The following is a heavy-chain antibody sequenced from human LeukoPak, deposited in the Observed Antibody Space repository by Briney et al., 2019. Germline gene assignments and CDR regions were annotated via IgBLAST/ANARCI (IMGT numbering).Heavy chain of an antibody. V-gene: IGHV3-73*01. J-gene: IGHJ4*02. CDR3: TRPRYSYGPDY. CDR2: IRSKANSYAT. Sequence: PGGSLRLSCAASGFTFSGSAMHWVHQASGKGLEWVGRIRSKANSYATAYAASVKGRFTISRDDSKNTAYLQMDSLKTEDTAVYYCTRPRYSYGPDYWGQGTLVTVSS. CDR1: GFTFSGSA. D-gene: IGHD5-18*01.